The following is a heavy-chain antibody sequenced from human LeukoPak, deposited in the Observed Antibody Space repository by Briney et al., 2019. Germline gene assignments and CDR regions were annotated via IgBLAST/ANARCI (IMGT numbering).Heavy chain of an antibody. CDR3: LAQYYFDF. CDR2: IKSKADGGTT. V-gene: IGHV3-15*01. J-gene: IGHJ4*02. D-gene: IGHD4-11*01. Sequence: PGGSLRLSCAASGFTFSDYYMSWIRQAPGKGLEWVGRIKSKADGGTTNYAAPVKGRFIISGDDSKSTLYLQLNSLKTEDTAVYYCLAQYYFDFWGQGTLVTVSS. CDR1: GFTFSDYY.